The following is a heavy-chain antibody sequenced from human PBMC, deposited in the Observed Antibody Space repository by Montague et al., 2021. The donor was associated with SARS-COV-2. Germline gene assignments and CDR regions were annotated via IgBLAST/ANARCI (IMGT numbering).Heavy chain of an antibody. CDR3: ARARGGWAVLIITYYYYHGFDV. J-gene: IGHJ6*02. Sequence: SETLSLSCTVSGDSVSSGSYYWTWIRQPPGKGLEWIGGINHDGSTNYNPSLKSRLTISVDTSKNQFSLNLTSVTAADAAVYYCARARGGWAVLIITYYYYHGFDVWGQGTTVTVSS. V-gene: IGHV4-39*07. CDR1: GDSVSSGSYY. D-gene: IGHD2-8*01. CDR2: INHDGST.